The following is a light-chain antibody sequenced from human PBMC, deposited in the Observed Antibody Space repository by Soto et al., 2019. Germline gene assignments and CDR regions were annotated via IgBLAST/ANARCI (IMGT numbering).Light chain of an antibody. V-gene: IGLV3-25*03. Sequence: SYELTQPPSVSVSPGQTARITCSGDALPKQYAYWYQQKPRQAPVLVIYKDSERPSGIPERFSGSSSGTTVTLTISGVQAEDEADYYCQSADSSGTYVVFGGGTKVTVL. CDR2: KDS. J-gene: IGLJ2*01. CDR1: ALPKQY. CDR3: QSADSSGTYVV.